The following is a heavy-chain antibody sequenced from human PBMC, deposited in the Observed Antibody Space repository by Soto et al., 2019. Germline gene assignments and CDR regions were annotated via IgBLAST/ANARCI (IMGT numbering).Heavy chain of an antibody. D-gene: IGHD3-9*01. J-gene: IGHJ4*02. CDR2: IIPIFGTA. V-gene: IGHV1-69*13. Sequence: GASVKVSCKASGGTFSSYAISWVRQAPGQGLEWMGGIIPIFGTANYAQKFQGRVTITADESTSTAYMELSSLRSEDTAVYYCARDRSSFDWLFSWGQGTLVTVSS. CDR3: ARDRSSFDWLFS. CDR1: GGTFSSYA.